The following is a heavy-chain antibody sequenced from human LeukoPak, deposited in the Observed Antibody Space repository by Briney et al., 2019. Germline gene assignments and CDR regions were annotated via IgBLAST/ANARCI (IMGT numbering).Heavy chain of an antibody. CDR2: ISGNGGNT. CDR3: AKDSAAAAGSTSD. J-gene: IGHJ4*02. CDR1: GFTFSSYA. D-gene: IGHD6-13*01. V-gene: IGHV3-23*01. Sequence: GGSLRLSCAASGFTFSSYAMSWVRQAPGKGLEWVSVISGNGGNTYYADSAKARFTISRDNSKNMVYLQMNSLRAEDTAVYYCAKDSAAAAGSTSDWGQGTLVTVSS.